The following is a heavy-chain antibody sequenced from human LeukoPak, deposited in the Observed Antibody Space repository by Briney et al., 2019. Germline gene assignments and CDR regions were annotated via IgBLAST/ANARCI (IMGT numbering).Heavy chain of an antibody. CDR2: ISSGSTTI. CDR3: ARGLAGRFDY. D-gene: IGHD2-15*01. V-gene: IGHV3-48*02. CDR1: GFTFSTYS. Sequence: KAGGSLRLSCEASGFTFSTYSMNWVRQAPGKGLEGVSFISSGSTTIYYADSVKGRFTISRDNAKNSLYLQMNSLRDEDTAVYYCARGLAGRFDYWGQGTLVTVSS. J-gene: IGHJ4*02.